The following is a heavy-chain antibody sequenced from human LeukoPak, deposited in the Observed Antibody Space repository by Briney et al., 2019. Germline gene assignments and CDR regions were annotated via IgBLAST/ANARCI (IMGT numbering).Heavy chain of an antibody. V-gene: IGHV1-24*01. J-gene: IGHJ4*02. D-gene: IGHD3-22*01. CDR3: ATDYYDSSGYYWRGRDFLD. CDR2: FDPKDGET. CDR1: GYTLTELS. Sequence: ASVKVSCKVSGYTLTELSMHWVRQAPGKGLEWMGGFDPKDGETIYAQKFQGRVTMTEDTSTDTAYMELSSLRSEDTAVYYCATDYYDSSGYYWRGRDFLDWGQGTLVTVSS.